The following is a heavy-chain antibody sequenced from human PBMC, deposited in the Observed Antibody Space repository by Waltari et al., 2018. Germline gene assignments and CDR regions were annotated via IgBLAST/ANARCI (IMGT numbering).Heavy chain of an antibody. CDR2: ISPSGGST. CDR3: ARGGHDYGDY. CDR1: GYTFTSYY. Sequence: QVQLVQSGAEVKKPGASVKVSCKASGYTFTSYYLHWVRQAPGQGLEWLGIISPSGGSTSNTQKFQGRVTMTRDTSTSTVYMELSSLRSEDTAVYYCARGGHDYGDYWGQGTLVTVSS. J-gene: IGHJ4*02. V-gene: IGHV1-46*01.